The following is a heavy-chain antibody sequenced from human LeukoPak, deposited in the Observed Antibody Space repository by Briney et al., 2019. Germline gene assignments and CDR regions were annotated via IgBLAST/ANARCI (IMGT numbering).Heavy chain of an antibody. CDR2: IYSSGGT. Sequence: SETLSLTCSVSGGSISGYYWSWIRQPPGKGLEWIGYIYSSGGTNYNPSLKSRVTISVDTSKNQFSLKLSSVTAADTAVYYCARAYSSGWYAGPYFDYWGQGPLVTVSS. CDR3: ARAYSSGWYAGPYFDY. V-gene: IGHV4-59*01. D-gene: IGHD6-19*01. J-gene: IGHJ4*02. CDR1: GGSISGYY.